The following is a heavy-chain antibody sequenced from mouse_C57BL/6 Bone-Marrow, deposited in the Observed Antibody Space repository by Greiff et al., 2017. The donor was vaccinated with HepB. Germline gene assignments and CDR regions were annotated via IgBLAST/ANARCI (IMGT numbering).Heavy chain of an antibody. CDR2: ISSGGDYI. D-gene: IGHD1-1*02. Sequence: EVKLMESGEGLVKPGGSLKLSCAASGFTFSSYAMSWVRQTPEKRLEWVAYISSGGDYIYYADTVKGRFTISRDNARNTLYLQMSSLKSEDTAMYYCTRDRGYGDYWGQGTTLTVSS. J-gene: IGHJ2*01. CDR3: TRDRGYGDY. CDR1: GFTFSSYA. V-gene: IGHV5-9-1*02.